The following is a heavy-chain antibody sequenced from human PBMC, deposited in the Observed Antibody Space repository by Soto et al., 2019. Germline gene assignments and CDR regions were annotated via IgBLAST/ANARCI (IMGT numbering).Heavy chain of an antibody. Sequence: ASVKVSCKASGYTFTSYYMHWVRQAPGQGLEWMGIINPSGGSTSYAQKFQGRVTMTRDTSTSTVYMELSSLRSEDTAVYYCARGHTLAAAGMHNWFDPWGQGTLVTVSS. CDR3: ARGHTLAAAGMHNWFDP. CDR2: INPSGGST. J-gene: IGHJ5*02. D-gene: IGHD6-13*01. V-gene: IGHV1-46*01. CDR1: GYTFTSYY.